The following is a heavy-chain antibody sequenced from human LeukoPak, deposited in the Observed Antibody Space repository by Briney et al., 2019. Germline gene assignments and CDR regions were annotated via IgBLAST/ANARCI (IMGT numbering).Heavy chain of an antibody. J-gene: IGHJ4*02. D-gene: IGHD5-18*01. CDR2: INRGGSRT. CDR1: GFTFSNVW. CDR3: ARGGSDTAMAHDY. V-gene: IGHV3-74*01. Sequence: GGSLRLSCAASGFTFSNVWMHWVRQAPGKGLMWVSRINRGGSRTDYADSVKGRFTISRDDAKNTLYLQLNSLRAEDTAVYFCARGGSDTAMAHDYWGQGTLVTVSS.